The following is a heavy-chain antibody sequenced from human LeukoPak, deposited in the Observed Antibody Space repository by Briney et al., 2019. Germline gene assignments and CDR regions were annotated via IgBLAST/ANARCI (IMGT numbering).Heavy chain of an antibody. V-gene: IGHV4-4*07. CDR2: VYTSGST. D-gene: IGHD6-19*01. CDR1: GVSISSYF. Sequence: SETLSLTCTVSGVSISSYFWSWIRQPAGKGLEWIGRVYTSGSTNYNPSLKSRVTVSVDTSKNQFSLKVRSVTAADTAVYYCARPRYSGWHWFDPWGQGTLVTVSS. J-gene: IGHJ5*02. CDR3: ARPRYSGWHWFDP.